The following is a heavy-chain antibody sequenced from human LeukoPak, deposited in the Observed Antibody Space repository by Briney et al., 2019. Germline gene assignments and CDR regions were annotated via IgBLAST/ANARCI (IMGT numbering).Heavy chain of an antibody. D-gene: IGHD6-13*01. CDR2: INSDGSST. J-gene: IGHJ3*02. Sequence: GGSLRLSCAASGFTFSSYWMHWVRQAPGKGLVWVSRINSDGSSTSYADSVKGRFTISRDNAKNTLYLQMNSLRAEDTAVYYCARAAAAGRYDAFDIRGQGTMVTVSS. CDR3: ARAAAAGRYDAFDI. CDR1: GFTFSSYW. V-gene: IGHV3-74*01.